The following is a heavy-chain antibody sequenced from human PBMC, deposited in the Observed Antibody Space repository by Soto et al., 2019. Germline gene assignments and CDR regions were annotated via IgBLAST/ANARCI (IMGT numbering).Heavy chain of an antibody. D-gene: IGHD6-13*01. CDR2: IKQDGSEK. J-gene: IGHJ6*02. CDR3: ARDFPRYSSSWTPGPYYYGMDV. Sequence: PGGSLRLSCAASGFTFSSYWMSWVRQAPGKGLEWVANIKQDGSEKYYVDSVKGRFTISRDNAKNSLYLQMNSLRAEDTAVYYCARDFPRYSSSWTPGPYYYGMDVWGQGTTVTVSS. V-gene: IGHV3-7*01. CDR1: GFTFSSYW.